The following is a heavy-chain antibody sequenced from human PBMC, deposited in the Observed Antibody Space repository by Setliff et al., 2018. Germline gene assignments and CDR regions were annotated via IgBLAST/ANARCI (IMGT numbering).Heavy chain of an antibody. CDR1: GFPFSSYA. CDR2: ISYDGSNK. V-gene: IGHV3-30-3*01. Sequence: PGGSLRLSCAASGFPFSSYAIYWVRQAPGKGLEWVAVISYDGSNKYYADSVKGRFTISRDNSKNSLYLQMNSLRGEDTAVYYCAKDTGYYFDYWGQGALVTVSS. J-gene: IGHJ4*02. CDR3: AKDTGYYFDY. D-gene: IGHD4-4*01.